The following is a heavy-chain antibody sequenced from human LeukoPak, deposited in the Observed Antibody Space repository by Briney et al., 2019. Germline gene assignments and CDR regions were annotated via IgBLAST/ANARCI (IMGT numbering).Heavy chain of an antibody. D-gene: IGHD2-15*01. V-gene: IGHV3-9*01. J-gene: IGHJ6*03. CDR2: ISWNSGSI. CDR1: GFTFDDYA. CDR3: ARTRRCSGGSCYLFYMDV. Sequence: PGGSLRLSCAASGFTFDDYAMHWVRQAPGKGLEWVSGISWNSGSIGYADSVKGRFTISRDNAKNSLYLQMNSLRAEDTAVYYCARTRRCSGGSCYLFYMDVWGKGTTVTVSS.